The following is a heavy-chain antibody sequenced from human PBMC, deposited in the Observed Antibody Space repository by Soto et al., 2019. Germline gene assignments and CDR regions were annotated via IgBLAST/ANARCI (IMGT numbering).Heavy chain of an antibody. D-gene: IGHD3-10*01. V-gene: IGHV1-18*04. CDR2: ISAYNGNT. CDR1: GYTFTSYG. J-gene: IGHJ4*02. CDR3: ARVEDTYYYGSGRLKNFDY. Sequence: AASVKVSCKASGYTFTSYGISWVRQAPGQGLEWMGWISAYNGNTNYAQKLQGRVTMTTDTSTSTAYMELRSLRSDDTAVYYCARVEDTYYYGSGRLKNFDYWGQGTLVTVSS.